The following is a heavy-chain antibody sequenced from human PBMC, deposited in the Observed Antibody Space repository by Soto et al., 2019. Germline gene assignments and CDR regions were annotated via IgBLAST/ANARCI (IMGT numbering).Heavy chain of an antibody. CDR1: GGSFSGYY. CDR2: INHSGST. Sequence: SETLSLTCAVYGGSFSGYYWSWIRQPPGKGLEWIGEINHSGSTNYNPSLKSRVTISVDTPKNQFSLKLSSVTAADTAVYYCARGVSPSYYFDYWGQGTLVTVSS. CDR3: ARGVSPSYYFDY. J-gene: IGHJ4*02. V-gene: IGHV4-34*01.